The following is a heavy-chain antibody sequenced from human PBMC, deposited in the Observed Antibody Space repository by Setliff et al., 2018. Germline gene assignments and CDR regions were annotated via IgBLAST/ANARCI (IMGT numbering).Heavy chain of an antibody. Sequence: GGSLRLSCTASESTFSSFGMHWVRQAPGKGLEWVGFIRYDGSYEYYADSVQGRFTISRDNPKNTLFLHMNNLRPEDTALYYCAKASLAYSFGYYFDSWGQGALVTVSS. CDR1: ESTFSSFG. J-gene: IGHJ4*01. D-gene: IGHD5-18*01. CDR2: IRYDGSYE. CDR3: AKASLAYSFGYYFDS. V-gene: IGHV3-30*02.